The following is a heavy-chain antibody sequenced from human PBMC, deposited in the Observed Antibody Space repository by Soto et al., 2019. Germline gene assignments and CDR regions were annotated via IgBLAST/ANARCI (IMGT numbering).Heavy chain of an antibody. CDR3: AKSTIVAAGTGPFDL. CDR2: INDGGDST. V-gene: IGHV3-23*01. CDR1: GFTFSSYA. J-gene: IGHJ3*01. Sequence: GGSLRLSCAASGFTFSSYAMNWVRQAPGTGLEWVSSINDGGDSTNYADSVKGRFSISRDNFRNTLYLQMDSLGVEDTAVYYCAKSTIVAAGTGPFDLWGQGTMVTVS. D-gene: IGHD6-19*01.